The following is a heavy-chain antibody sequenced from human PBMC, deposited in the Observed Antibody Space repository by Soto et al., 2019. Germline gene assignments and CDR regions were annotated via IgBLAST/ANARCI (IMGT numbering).Heavy chain of an antibody. J-gene: IGHJ4*02. CDR2: IRGFNGNT. V-gene: IGHV1-18*01. D-gene: IGHD6-13*01. Sequence: ASVKVSCKASGYTFSRYGISWVRPAPGQGLEGMGWIRGFNGNTKESEKLQGRVTLTTDTAANTAHMELRGLRSDDTAVYYCARASAYSTPWSFDNWGQGTLVTVSS. CDR1: GYTFSRYG. CDR3: ARASAYSTPWSFDN.